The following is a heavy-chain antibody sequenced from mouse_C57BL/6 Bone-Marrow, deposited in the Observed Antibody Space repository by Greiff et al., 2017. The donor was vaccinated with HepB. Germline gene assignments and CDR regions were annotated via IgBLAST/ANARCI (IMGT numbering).Heavy chain of an antibody. CDR3: AREGIYYYGSSPYYFDY. J-gene: IGHJ2*01. V-gene: IGHV1-82*01. CDR1: GYAFSSSW. D-gene: IGHD1-1*01. CDR2: IYPGDGDT. Sequence: QVQLQQSGPELVKPGASVKISCKASGYAFSSSWLNWVKQRPGKGLEWIGRIYPGDGDTNSNGKFKGKATLTADKSSSTASMKRSSLTSEDSAVYFCAREGIYYYGSSPYYFDYWGQGTTLTVSS.